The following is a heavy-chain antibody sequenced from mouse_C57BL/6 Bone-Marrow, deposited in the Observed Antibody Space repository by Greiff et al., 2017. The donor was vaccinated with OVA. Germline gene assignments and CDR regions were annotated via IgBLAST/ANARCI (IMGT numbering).Heavy chain of an antibody. CDR2: IDPSDSYT. D-gene: IGHD2-3*01. CDR3: AREDGGWLLRLDD. Sequence: QVQLQQPGAELVMPGASVKLSCKASGYTFTSYWMHWVKQRPGQGLEWIGEIDPSDSYTNYNQKFKGKSTLTVDKSSSTAYMQLSSLTSEDSAVYDCAREDGGWLLRLDDWGQGTSVTVSS. CDR1: GYTFTSYW. V-gene: IGHV1-69*01. J-gene: IGHJ4*01.